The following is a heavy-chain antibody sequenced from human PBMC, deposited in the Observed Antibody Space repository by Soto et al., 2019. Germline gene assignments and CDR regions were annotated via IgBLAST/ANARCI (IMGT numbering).Heavy chain of an antibody. D-gene: IGHD6-13*01. CDR2: ISYDGSNK. CDR1: GFTFSSYA. CDR3: ARAYSSSWYQGIGKYGMDV. V-gene: IGHV3-30-3*01. Sequence: HPGGSLRLSCAASGFTFSSYAMHWVRQAPGKGLEWVAVISYDGSNKYYADSVKGRFTISRDNSKNTLYLQMNSLRAEDTAVYYCARAYSSSWYQGIGKYGMDVWGQGTTVTVSS. J-gene: IGHJ6*02.